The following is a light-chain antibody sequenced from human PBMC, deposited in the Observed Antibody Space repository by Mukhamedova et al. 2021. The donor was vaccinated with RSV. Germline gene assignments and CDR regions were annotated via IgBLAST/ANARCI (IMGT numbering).Light chain of an antibody. CDR2: QAP. CDR3: QQYNTYPLT. V-gene: IGKV1-5*03. J-gene: IGKJ3*01. Sequence: WYQRRVHGKAPKLLIYQAPSLESGVPSRFSGSGSGPEFTLTISSLQPDDFATYYCQQYNTYPLTFGPGTKVDFK.